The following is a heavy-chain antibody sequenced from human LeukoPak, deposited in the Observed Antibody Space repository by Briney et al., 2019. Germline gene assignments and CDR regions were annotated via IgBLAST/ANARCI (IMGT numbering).Heavy chain of an antibody. V-gene: IGHV4-59*08. CDR2: IYYSGST. Sequence: SETLSLTCTVSGGSISSYYWSWIRQPPGKGLEWIGYIYYSGSTNYNPSLKSRVTISVDTSKNQFSLKLSSVTAADTAVYYCARYLIAAAGMGFDPWGQGTLVTVPS. J-gene: IGHJ5*02. D-gene: IGHD6-13*01. CDR1: GGSISSYY. CDR3: ARYLIAAAGMGFDP.